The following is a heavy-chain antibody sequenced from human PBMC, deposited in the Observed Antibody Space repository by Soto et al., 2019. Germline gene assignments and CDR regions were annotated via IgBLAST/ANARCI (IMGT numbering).Heavy chain of an antibody. J-gene: IGHJ4*02. CDR3: ARTTAVPNTLRSRYFFDY. CDR2: VYYSGTT. V-gene: IGHV4-61*01. CDR1: GGSVSNKTYY. D-gene: IGHD4-17*01. Sequence: SETLSLTCPVSGGSVSNKTYYWSWIRQPPGKRLEWIGYVYYSGTTNYNPSLKSRVTISVDLSKNQFSLRLSSVTTADTALYYCARTTAVPNTLRSRYFFDYWGQGTLVTVSS.